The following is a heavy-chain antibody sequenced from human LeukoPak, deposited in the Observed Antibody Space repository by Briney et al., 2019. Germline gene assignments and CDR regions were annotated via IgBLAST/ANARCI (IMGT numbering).Heavy chain of an antibody. Sequence: SETLSLTCTVSGGSISSGGYYWSWIRQHPGKGLEWIGYIYYSGSTYYNPSLKSRVTISVDTSKNQFSLKLSSVTAADTAVYYCATRGDSSGWSLYYYYYGMDVWGQGTTVTVSS. CDR1: GGSISSGGYY. V-gene: IGHV4-31*03. CDR2: IYYSGST. D-gene: IGHD6-19*01. CDR3: ATRGDSSGWSLYYYYYGMDV. J-gene: IGHJ6*02.